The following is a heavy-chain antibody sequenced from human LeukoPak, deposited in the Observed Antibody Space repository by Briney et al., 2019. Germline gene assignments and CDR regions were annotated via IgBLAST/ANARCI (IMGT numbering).Heavy chain of an antibody. CDR1: GFTFSSFD. Sequence: GSLRLSCAASGFTFSSFDMHWVRQPTGQGLECVSTIGTASDTYYPGSVEGRFTLSRDNAKNSLYFQMNSLTAGDTAVYYCARGPPRGKYNYMDVWGKGTTVTVSS. V-gene: IGHV3-13*01. D-gene: IGHD1-1*01. CDR2: IGTASDT. J-gene: IGHJ6*03. CDR3: ARGPPRGKYNYMDV.